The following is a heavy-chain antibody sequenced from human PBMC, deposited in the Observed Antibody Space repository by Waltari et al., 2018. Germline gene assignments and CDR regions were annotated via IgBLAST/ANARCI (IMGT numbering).Heavy chain of an antibody. CDR3: ARIRPDRATAYFDN. CDR2: IYPSVST. V-gene: IGHV4-61*02. J-gene: IGHJ4*02. Sequence: QVQLQESGPGLVRPSQTLSLTCTVSGDSLSSGAYYWSWSRPPAGKGLEGIGRIYPSVSTNYNPSLKSRVTISKDTSKNQFSLNLTSVTATDTAVYFCARIRPDRATAYFDNWGQGILVTVSS. CDR1: GDSLSSGAYY.